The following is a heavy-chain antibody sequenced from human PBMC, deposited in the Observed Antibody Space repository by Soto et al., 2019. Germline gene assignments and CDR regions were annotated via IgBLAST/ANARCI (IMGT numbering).Heavy chain of an antibody. CDR3: ARSQEVVVVPAAPIEY. CDR2: INPSGGST. J-gene: IGHJ4*02. V-gene: IGHV1-46*01. CDR1: GYSFSNYY. Sequence: ASVKVSCKTSGYSFSNYYINWVRQAPGQGLQWMGRINPSGGSTSYAQKFQGRVTMTRVTSTSTVYMDLSSLRSEDTAVYYCARSQEVVVVPAAPIEYWGQGTLVTVS. D-gene: IGHD2-2*01.